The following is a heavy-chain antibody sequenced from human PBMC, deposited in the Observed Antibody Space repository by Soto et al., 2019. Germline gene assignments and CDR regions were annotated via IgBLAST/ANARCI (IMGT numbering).Heavy chain of an antibody. D-gene: IGHD1-26*01. CDR1: GFTFSSYA. V-gene: IGHV3-64*01. J-gene: IGHJ6*03. CDR3: ARDGRTGLLGDYYYYYYMDV. Sequence: GGSLRLSCAASGFTFSSYAMHWVRQAPGKGLEYVSAISSNGGSTYYANSVKGRFTISRDNSKNTLYLQMGSLRAEDMAVYYCARDGRTGLLGDYYYYYYMDVWGKGTTVTVSS. CDR2: ISSNGGST.